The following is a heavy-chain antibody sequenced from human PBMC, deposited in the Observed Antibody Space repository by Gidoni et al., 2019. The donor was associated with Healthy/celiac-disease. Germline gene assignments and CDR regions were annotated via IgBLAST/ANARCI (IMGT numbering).Heavy chain of an antibody. V-gene: IGHV3-23*01. CDR3: AKNGLAARPVIYYYGMDV. Sequence: EVQLLESGGGLVQPGGSLRLSCAASGFTFSSYAMSWVRQAPGKGLEWVSAISGSGGSTYYADSVKGRFTISRDNSKNTLYLQMNSLRAEDTAVYYCAKNGLAARPVIYYYGMDVWGQGTTVTVSS. D-gene: IGHD6-6*01. CDR2: ISGSGGST. CDR1: GFTFSSYA. J-gene: IGHJ6*02.